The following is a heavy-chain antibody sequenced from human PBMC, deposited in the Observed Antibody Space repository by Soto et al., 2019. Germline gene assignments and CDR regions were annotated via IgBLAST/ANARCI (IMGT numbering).Heavy chain of an antibody. CDR2: IYPGDSDT. CDR3: VTRRADSDPLGYYYGMDV. Sequence: GESLKISCMGSGYSFTSYWIGWVRQMPGKGLEWMGIIYPGDSDTRYSPSFQGQVTISADKSISTAYLQWSSLKASDTAMYYCVTRRADSDPLGYYYGMDVWGKGTTVTVSS. CDR1: GYSFTSYW. V-gene: IGHV5-51*01. D-gene: IGHD3-16*02. J-gene: IGHJ6*04.